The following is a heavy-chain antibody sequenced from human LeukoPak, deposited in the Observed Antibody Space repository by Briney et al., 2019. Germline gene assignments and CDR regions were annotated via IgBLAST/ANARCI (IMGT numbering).Heavy chain of an antibody. D-gene: IGHD3-3*01. J-gene: IGHJ5*02. CDR1: GGSISSSSYY. Sequence: SETLSLTCTVSGGSISSSSYYWGWIRQPPGKGLEWIGSIYYSGSTYYNPSLKSRVTISVDTSKNQFSLKLSSVTAADTAVYYCARGPFDFYPCWFDPWGQGTLVTVSS. CDR2: IYYSGST. CDR3: ARGPFDFYPCWFDP. V-gene: IGHV4-39*07.